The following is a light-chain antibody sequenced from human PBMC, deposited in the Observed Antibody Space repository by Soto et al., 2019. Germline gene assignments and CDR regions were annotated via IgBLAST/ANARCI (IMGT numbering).Light chain of an antibody. CDR1: QRVSSN. V-gene: IGKV3-15*01. CDR3: QQYNNWPPT. Sequence: EIMMTQSPTSLCVSPGERATLSCRASQRVSSNLAWYQQKPGQAPRLLIYGASTRATGIPARFSGSGSGTEFTLTISSLQSEDFAVYYCQQYNNWPPTFGQGTKVDIK. CDR2: GAS. J-gene: IGKJ1*01.